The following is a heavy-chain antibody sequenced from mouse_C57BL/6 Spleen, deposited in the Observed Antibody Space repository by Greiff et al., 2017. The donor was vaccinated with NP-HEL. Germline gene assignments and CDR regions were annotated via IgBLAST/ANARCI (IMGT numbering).Heavy chain of an antibody. V-gene: IGHV5-4*01. D-gene: IGHD2-2*01. J-gene: IGHJ1*03. CDR2: ISDGGSYT. Sequence: EVQLQESGGGLVKPGGSLKLSCAASGFTFSSYAMSWVRQTPEKRLEWVATISDGGSYTYYPDNVKGRFTISRDNAKNNLYLQMSHLKSEDTAMYYCARDRGYDWYLDVWGTGTTVTVSS. CDR3: ARDRGYDWYLDV. CDR1: GFTFSSYA.